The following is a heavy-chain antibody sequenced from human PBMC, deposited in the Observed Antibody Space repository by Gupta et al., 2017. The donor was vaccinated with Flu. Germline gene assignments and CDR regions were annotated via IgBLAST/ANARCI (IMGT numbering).Heavy chain of an antibody. CDR2: IYYSGYT. V-gene: IGHV4-39*01. Sequence: TFSADSISSGSQYWGWIRQHPGKGLEWIASIYYSGYTYCSPSLKSRVSISVDTSKNQFSLRLNSVTASDTALYYCARQVDRRWFDPWGQGTLVTVSS. J-gene: IGHJ5*02. CDR1: ADSISSGSQY. CDR3: ARQVDRRWFDP.